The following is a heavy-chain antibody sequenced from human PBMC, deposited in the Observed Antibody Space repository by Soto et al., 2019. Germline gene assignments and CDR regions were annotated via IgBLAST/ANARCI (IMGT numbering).Heavy chain of an antibody. CDR3: ARSYGSGKYYYMDV. D-gene: IGHD3-10*01. J-gene: IGHJ6*03. V-gene: IGHV1-8*01. CDR2: MNPNSGNT. Sequence: ASVKVSCKGSGYTFTSYDINWVRQATGQGLEWMGWMNPNSGNTGYAQKFQGRVTMTRNTPISTAYMELSSLRSEDTAVYYCARSYGSGKYYYMDVWGKGTTVTVSS. CDR1: GYTFTSYD.